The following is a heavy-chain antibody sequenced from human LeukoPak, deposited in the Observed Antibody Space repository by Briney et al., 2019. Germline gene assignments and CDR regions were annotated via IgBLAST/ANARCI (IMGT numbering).Heavy chain of an antibody. V-gene: IGHV3-23*01. Sequence: GGSLRLSCAASGFTFSSYAMSWVRQAPGKGLEWVSAISGSGGGTYYADSVKGRFTISRDNSKNTLYLQMNSLRAEDTAVYYCAKHRLRAAAATVLDVWGQGTTVTVSS. CDR2: ISGSGGGT. D-gene: IGHD6-13*01. CDR3: AKHRLRAAAATVLDV. CDR1: GFTFSSYA. J-gene: IGHJ6*02.